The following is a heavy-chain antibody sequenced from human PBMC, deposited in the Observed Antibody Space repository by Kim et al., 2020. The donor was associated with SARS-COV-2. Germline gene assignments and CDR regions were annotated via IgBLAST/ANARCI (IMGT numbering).Heavy chain of an antibody. Sequence: GGSLRLSCVASGFSFDTSAMHWVRQAPGKGLVWVSRIGAGGSDTTYADSVRGRFTISRDNAKKTLYLQMDSLRVEDTSVYYCAGDRWGLGDPWGPGTLVT. CDR3: AGDRWGLGDP. V-gene: IGHV3-74*01. CDR2: IGAGGSDT. D-gene: IGHD3-16*01. J-gene: IGHJ5*02. CDR1: GFSFDTSA.